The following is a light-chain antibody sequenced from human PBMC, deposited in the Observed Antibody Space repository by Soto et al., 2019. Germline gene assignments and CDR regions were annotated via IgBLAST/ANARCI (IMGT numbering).Light chain of an antibody. V-gene: IGKV3-15*01. CDR1: QSVSDN. J-gene: IGKJ2*01. CDR2: GSS. Sequence: DIVLTQSPATLSVSPGERATLSCRASQSVSDNLAWYPQKPGQAPRLLIYGSSTRATGIPARFSGSGSGTEFTLTISSLQSEDFAVYFCQQYNDWPPRYTFGQGTKLEIK. CDR3: QQYNDWPPRYT.